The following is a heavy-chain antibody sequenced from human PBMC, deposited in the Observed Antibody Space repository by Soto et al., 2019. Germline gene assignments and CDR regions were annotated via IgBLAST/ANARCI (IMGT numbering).Heavy chain of an antibody. J-gene: IGHJ4*02. CDR3: TREAIVVIPAAQPSHFDS. CDR2: ISPYSSYT. D-gene: IGHD2-2*01. CDR1: GYNFIKYG. Sequence: ASVEFSCKWLGYNFIKYGISCVRQAPGQGLEWMGWISPYSSYTHSAQQFQGRLTLTTDTAATTAYMELGSLRSADTAVYYCTREAIVVIPAAQPSHFDSWGQGTLVTVSA. V-gene: IGHV1-18*01.